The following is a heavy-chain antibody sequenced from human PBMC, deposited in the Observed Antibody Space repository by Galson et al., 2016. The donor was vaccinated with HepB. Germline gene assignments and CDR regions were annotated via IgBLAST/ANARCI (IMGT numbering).Heavy chain of an antibody. CDR3: ARDPLVPKYRNGMDV. D-gene: IGHD1-14*01. J-gene: IGHJ6*02. V-gene: IGHV1-18*04. Sequence: SVKVSCKASGYTFTRHGISWVRQAPGQGLEWMGWINTNNGDTDYAQKLQGRVTMTTDTSTSTGYMELRSLRSDDTAVDYCARDPLVPKYRNGMDVWGQGTTVTVSS. CDR1: GYTFTRHG. CDR2: INTNNGDT.